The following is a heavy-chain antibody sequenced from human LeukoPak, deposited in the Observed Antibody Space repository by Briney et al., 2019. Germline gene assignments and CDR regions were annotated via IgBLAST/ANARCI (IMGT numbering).Heavy chain of an antibody. CDR1: GGSISSYY. CDR2: IYYSGST. V-gene: IGHV4-59*08. CDR3: ARQRGGITMVRGAEYWFDP. J-gene: IGHJ5*02. Sequence: SETLSLTCTVSGGSISSYYWSWIRQPPGKGLEWIGYIYYSGSTNYNPSLKSRVTISVDTSKNQFSLKLSSVTAADTAVYYCARQRGGITMVRGAEYWFDPWGQGTLVTVSS. D-gene: IGHD3-10*01.